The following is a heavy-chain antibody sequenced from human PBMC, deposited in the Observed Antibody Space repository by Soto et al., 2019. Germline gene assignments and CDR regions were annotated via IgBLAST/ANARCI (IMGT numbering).Heavy chain of an antibody. CDR3: ARGNSSSWYYYYGMDV. CDR1: GYTFTGYY. Sequence: ASVKVSCKASGYTFTGYYMHWVRQAPGQGLEWMGWINPNSGGTNYAQKFQGWVTMTRDTSISTAYMELSRLRSDDTAVDYCARGNSSSWYYYYGMDVWGQGTTVTVSS. V-gene: IGHV1-2*04. CDR2: INPNSGGT. J-gene: IGHJ6*02. D-gene: IGHD6-13*01.